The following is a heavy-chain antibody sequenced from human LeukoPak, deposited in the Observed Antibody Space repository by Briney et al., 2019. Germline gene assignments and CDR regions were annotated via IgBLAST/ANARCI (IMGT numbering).Heavy chain of an antibody. J-gene: IGHJ4*02. Sequence: GGSLRLSCEASGFTVSSNHLNWVRQAPGKGLEWVSAISGSGGSTYYADSVKGRFTISRDNSKNTLYLQMNSLRAEDTAVYYCAKDRSYYDSSGYLSDDYWGQGTLVTVSS. V-gene: IGHV3-23*01. CDR3: AKDRSYYDSSGYLSDDY. D-gene: IGHD3-22*01. CDR2: ISGSGGST. CDR1: GFTVSSNH.